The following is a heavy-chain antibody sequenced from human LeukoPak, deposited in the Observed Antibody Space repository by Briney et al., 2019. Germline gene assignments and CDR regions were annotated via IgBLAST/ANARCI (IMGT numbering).Heavy chain of an antibody. CDR1: GGSISSGGYY. CDR2: IYYSGST. CDR3: ASLAARLGYYFDY. D-gene: IGHD6-6*01. Sequence: SETLSLTCTVSGGSISSGGYYWSWIRQHPGKGPEWIGYIYYSGSTYYNPSLKSRVTISVDTSKNQFSLKLSSVTAADTAVYYCASLAARLGYYFDYWGQGTLVTVSS. V-gene: IGHV4-31*03. J-gene: IGHJ4*02.